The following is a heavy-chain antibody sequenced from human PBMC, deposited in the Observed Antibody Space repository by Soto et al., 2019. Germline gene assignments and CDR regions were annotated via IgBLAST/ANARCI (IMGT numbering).Heavy chain of an antibody. CDR1: GYSFTRLL. V-gene: IGHV5-51*01. CDR3: ARTGRSNYYYYHYYMDV. J-gene: IGHJ6*03. Sequence: GESLKISCKGSGYSFTRLLIGWVRQMPGKTLEWIGIIYPVDSDTRYSPSFQGQVTISADKSISTAYLQWSSLKASDTAMYYCARTGRSNYYYYHYYMDVWGKGTTVTVSS. CDR2: IYPVDSDT. D-gene: IGHD4-4*01.